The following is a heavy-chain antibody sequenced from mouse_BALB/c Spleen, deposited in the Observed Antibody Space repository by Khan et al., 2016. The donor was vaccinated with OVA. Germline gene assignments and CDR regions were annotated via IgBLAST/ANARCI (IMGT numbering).Heavy chain of an antibody. CDR2: ISYSGST. Sequence: EVQLQESGPGLVKPSQSLSLTCTVTGYSITSDYAWNWIRQFPGNKLEWMGYISYSGSTTYNPSLKSRISITRDTSKNQFFLQLNSVTTEDTATYYCASALGRYYAMDYWGQGTSVTVSS. CDR3: ASALGRYYAMDY. J-gene: IGHJ4*01. CDR1: GYSITSDYA. V-gene: IGHV3-2*02. D-gene: IGHD4-1*01.